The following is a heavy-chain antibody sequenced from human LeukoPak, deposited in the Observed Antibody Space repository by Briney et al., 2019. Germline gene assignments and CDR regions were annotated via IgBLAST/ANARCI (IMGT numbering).Heavy chain of an antibody. CDR3: ASGCGGDCYSDAFEI. Sequence: GGSLRPSCAASGFTFSNYNMNWVRQAPGKGLEWVSYISTSSSTIYYADSVKGRFTISRDNAKNSLYLQMNSLRAEDTAVYYCASGCGGDCYSDAFEIWGQGTMVTVSS. J-gene: IGHJ3*02. CDR2: ISTSSSTI. CDR1: GFTFSNYN. D-gene: IGHD2-21*02. V-gene: IGHV3-48*01.